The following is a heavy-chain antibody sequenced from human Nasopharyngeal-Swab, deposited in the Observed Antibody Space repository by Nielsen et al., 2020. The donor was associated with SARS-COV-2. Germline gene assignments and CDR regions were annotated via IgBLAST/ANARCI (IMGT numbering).Heavy chain of an antibody. D-gene: IGHD5-24*01. J-gene: IGHJ4*02. Sequence: SETLSLTCAVYGGSFSGYYWSWIRQPPGKGLEWIGEINHSGSTYYNPSLKSRVTLSIDTSKNQFSLKLSSVTAADTAVYYCARAVEMAAILDYWGQGTLVTVSS. CDR1: GGSFSGYY. CDR2: INHSGST. CDR3: ARAVEMAAILDY. V-gene: IGHV4-34*01.